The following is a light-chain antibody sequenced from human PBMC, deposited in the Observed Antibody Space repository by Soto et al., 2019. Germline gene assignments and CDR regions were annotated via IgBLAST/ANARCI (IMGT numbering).Light chain of an antibody. CDR3: QQYGSSPLT. CDR1: QSVSSSY. CDR2: GAS. Sequence: EIVLTQSPGTLSLSPGERATLSCRASQSVSSSYLAWYQQKPGQAPRLLIHGASSRATGIPERFSGSGSGTDFTLTISRREPEDFAVYYCQQYGSSPLTLGGGTKVEIK. V-gene: IGKV3-20*01. J-gene: IGKJ4*01.